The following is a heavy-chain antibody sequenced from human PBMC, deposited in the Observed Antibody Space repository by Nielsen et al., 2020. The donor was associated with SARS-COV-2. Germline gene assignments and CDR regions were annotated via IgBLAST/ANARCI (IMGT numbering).Heavy chain of an antibody. J-gene: IGHJ5*02. CDR3: ARDKAGTHFWFDP. Sequence: GESLKISCAASGFTFSSYAMHWVRQAPGQGLEWMGWINPNSGGTNYAQKFQGRVTMTRDTSISTAYMELSRLRSDDTAVYYCARDKAGTHFWFDPWGQGTLVTVSS. CDR2: INPNSGGT. D-gene: IGHD1-7*01. V-gene: IGHV1-2*02. CDR1: GFTFSSYA.